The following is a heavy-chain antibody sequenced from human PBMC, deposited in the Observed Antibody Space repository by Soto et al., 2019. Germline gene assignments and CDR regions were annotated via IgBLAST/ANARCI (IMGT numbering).Heavy chain of an antibody. Sequence: QVQLVQSGAEVKKPGASVKVSCKASGYTFTSYGISWVRQAPGQGLEWMGWISAYNGNTNYAQKLQGRVTMTTDTHTSTAYKERRSRRSDATVVYYCARGTTVETGSYWGQGTLVTVSS. CDR3: ARGTTVETGSY. J-gene: IGHJ4*02. V-gene: IGHV1-18*01. D-gene: IGHD4-17*01. CDR1: GYTFTSYG. CDR2: ISAYNGNT.